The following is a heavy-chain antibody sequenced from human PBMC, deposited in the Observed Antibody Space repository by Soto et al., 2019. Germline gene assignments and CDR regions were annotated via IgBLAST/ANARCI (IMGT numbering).Heavy chain of an antibody. J-gene: IGHJ6*02. CDR1: GFTFSSYA. V-gene: IGHV3-23*01. CDR3: AKDRDGAAAGPTKFYGMDV. CDR2: ISGSGDST. Sequence: EVQLLESGGGLVQPGGSLRLSCAASGFTFSSYAMSWVRQAPGKGLEWVSVISGSGDSTYYGDSVRGRFTISRDNSKNTLYLQMNSLRAEDTAVYYCAKDRDGAAAGPTKFYGMDVWGQGTTVTVSS. D-gene: IGHD6-13*01.